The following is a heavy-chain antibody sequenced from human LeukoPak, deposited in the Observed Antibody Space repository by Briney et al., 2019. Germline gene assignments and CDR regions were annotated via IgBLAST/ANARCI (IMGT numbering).Heavy chain of an antibody. D-gene: IGHD4-23*01. CDR2: IIPIFGTA. CDR1: GGTFSSYA. CDR3: ARGWIAETTVVTPYNY. Sequence: ASVKVSCKASGGTFSSYAVNWVRQAPGQGLEWMGGIIPIFGTAHYAQKFQGRVTITADESTSTAYMQLSSLRSEDTAVYYCARGWIAETTVVTPYNYWGQGTLVTVSS. J-gene: IGHJ4*02. V-gene: IGHV1-69*13.